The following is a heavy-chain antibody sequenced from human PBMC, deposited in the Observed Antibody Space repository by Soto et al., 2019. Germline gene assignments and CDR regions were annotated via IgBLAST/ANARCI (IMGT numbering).Heavy chain of an antibody. CDR2: ISYDGSNK. V-gene: IGHV3-30*18. CDR1: GFTFSSYG. Sequence: PGGSLRLSCAASGFTFSSYGMHWVRQAPGKGLEWVAVISYDGSNKYYADSVKGRFTISRDNSKNTLYLQMNSLRAEDTAVYYCAKSFGVRGVLYYYYYGMDVWGQVNTVTVSS. CDR3: AKSFGVRGVLYYYYYGMDV. D-gene: IGHD3-10*01. J-gene: IGHJ6*02.